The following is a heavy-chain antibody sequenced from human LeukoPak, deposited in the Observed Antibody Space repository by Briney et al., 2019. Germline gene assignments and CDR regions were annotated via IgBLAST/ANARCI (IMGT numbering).Heavy chain of an antibody. CDR1: GGSFSGYY. J-gene: IGHJ4*02. D-gene: IGHD3-10*01. CDR3: ARGQSYGSGSYYAREIPGPFDY. Sequence: SETLSLTCAVYGGSFSGYYWSWIRQPPGKGLEWIGEINHSGSTNYNPSLKSRVTISVDTSKNQFSLKLSSVTAADTAVYYCARGQSYGSGSYYAREIPGPFDYWGQGTLVTVSS. CDR2: INHSGST. V-gene: IGHV4-34*01.